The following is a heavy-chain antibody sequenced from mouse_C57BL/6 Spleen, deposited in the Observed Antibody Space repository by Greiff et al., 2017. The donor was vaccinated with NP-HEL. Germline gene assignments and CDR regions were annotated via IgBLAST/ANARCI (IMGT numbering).Heavy chain of an antibody. V-gene: IGHV1-55*01. CDR2: IYPGSGST. CDR3: ARETGLVVTFFGY. D-gene: IGHD2-3*01. J-gene: IGHJ2*01. Sequence: VQLQQPGAELVKPGASVKMSCKASGYTFTSYWITWVKQRHGKGREWIGDIYPGSGSTNYTETFKSKATLTVDTSSSTAYMQLSSLTSEDSAVYYCARETGLVVTFFGYWGQGTTLTVSS. CDR1: GYTFTSYW.